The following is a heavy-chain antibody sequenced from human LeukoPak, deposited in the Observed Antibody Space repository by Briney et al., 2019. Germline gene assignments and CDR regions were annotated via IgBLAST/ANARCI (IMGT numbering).Heavy chain of an antibody. CDR2: IYHSGST. CDR1: GGSISSRNW. J-gene: IGHJ5*02. D-gene: IGHD6-13*01. Sequence: SETLSLTCAVSGGSISSRNWWSWVRQPPGKGLEWIGEIYHSGSTNYNPSLKSRVTISVDKSKNQFSLKLSSVTAADTAVYYCARARWQQLATGFDPWGQGTLVTVSS. V-gene: IGHV4-4*02. CDR3: ARARWQQLATGFDP.